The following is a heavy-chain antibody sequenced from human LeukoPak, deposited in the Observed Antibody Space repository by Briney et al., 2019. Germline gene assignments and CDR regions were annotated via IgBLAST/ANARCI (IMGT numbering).Heavy chain of an antibody. Sequence: SETLSLTCTVSGGSISGYYWSWIRQPPGKGLEWIGYIYYSGSTNYNPSLKSRVTISVDTSKNQFSLKLSSVTAADTAVYYCARLHDFYAFDIWGQGTMVTVSS. CDR1: GGSISGYY. V-gene: IGHV4-59*08. J-gene: IGHJ3*02. CDR3: ARLHDFYAFDI. CDR2: IYYSGST. D-gene: IGHD3/OR15-3a*01.